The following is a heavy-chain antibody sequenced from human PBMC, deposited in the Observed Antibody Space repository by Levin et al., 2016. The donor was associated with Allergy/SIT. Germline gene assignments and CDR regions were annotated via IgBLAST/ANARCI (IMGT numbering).Heavy chain of an antibody. CDR1: GFTFRSYA. CDR3: AKERWFGELLASAVDSFDM. V-gene: IGHV3-23*01. J-gene: IGHJ3*02. Sequence: GGSLRLSCAASGFTFRSYAMSWVRQAPGKGLEWVSTISGSGGSTYFADSAKGRFTISRDYSKNTLYLQMNSLRVEDTAVYYCAKERWFGELLASAVDSFDMWGQGTMVTVSS. D-gene: IGHD3-10*01. CDR2: ISGSGGST.